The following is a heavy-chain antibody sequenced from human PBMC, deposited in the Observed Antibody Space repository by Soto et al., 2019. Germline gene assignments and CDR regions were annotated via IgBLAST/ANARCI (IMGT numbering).Heavy chain of an antibody. V-gene: IGHV3-53*04. J-gene: IGHJ3*02. CDR1: GFTDSSYY. Sequence: GGYLRLSCAASGFTDSSYYMSWVRQAPGKGLPWVTVIYSGGSTYYADSVKGRFTISRHNSKNTLYLQMNSLRAEDTAVYYCASRIGCSGGSCYSGGRGAFDIWGQGTMVTVSS. D-gene: IGHD2-15*01. CDR3: ASRIGCSGGSCYSGGRGAFDI. CDR2: IYSGGST.